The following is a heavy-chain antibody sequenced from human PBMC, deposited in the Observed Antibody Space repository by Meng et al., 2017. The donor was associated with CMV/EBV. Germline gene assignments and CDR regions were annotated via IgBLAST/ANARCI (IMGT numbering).Heavy chain of an antibody. D-gene: IGHD3-10*01. J-gene: IGHJ6*02. V-gene: IGHV1-18*01. CDR1: GYTFTSYG. CDR2: ISAYNGNT. Sequence: ASVPVSCQASGYTFTSYGISWVRPPPGQGLEWMGWISAYNGNTNYAQKLQGRVTMTTDTSTSTAYMELRSLRSDDTAVYYCASSAGGHYYYYGMDVWGQGTTVTVSS. CDR3: ASSAGGHYYYYGMDV.